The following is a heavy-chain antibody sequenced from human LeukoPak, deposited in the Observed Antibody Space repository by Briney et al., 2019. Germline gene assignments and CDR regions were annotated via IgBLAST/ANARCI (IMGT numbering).Heavy chain of an antibody. CDR2: IWYDGSNK. CDR3: ARTGGGYCSGGSCAPPYYYYGMDV. Sequence: GGSLRLSCAASGFTFSSYGMHWVRQAPGKGLEWVAVIWYDGSNKYYADSVKGRFTISRDNSKNRLYLQMNSLRAEDTAVYYCARTGGGYCSGGSCAPPYYYYGMDVWGQGTTVTVS. CDR1: GFTFSSYG. D-gene: IGHD2-15*01. V-gene: IGHV3-33*01. J-gene: IGHJ6*02.